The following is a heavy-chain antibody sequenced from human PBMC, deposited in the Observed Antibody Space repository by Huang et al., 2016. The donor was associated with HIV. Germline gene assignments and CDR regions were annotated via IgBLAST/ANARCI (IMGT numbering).Heavy chain of an antibody. CDR2: SSSSGSSI. CDR1: GFSFSSYT. J-gene: IGHJ4*02. V-gene: IGHV3-21*02. D-gene: IGHD1-7*01. Sequence: EMQLVQSGGGLVKPGGSLRLSCAASGFSFSSYTLTWVRQTPDEGVEWVSTSSSSGSSIYYADVVKGKGRLTVSRDNAKNSLYLQIKSLRAEDTAVYYCATVGWNSVSDAFYFDYWGQGTLVTVSS. CDR3: ATVGWNSVSDAFYFDY.